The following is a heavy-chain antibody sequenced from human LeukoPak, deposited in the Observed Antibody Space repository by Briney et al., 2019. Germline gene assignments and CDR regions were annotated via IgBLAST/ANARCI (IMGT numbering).Heavy chain of an antibody. CDR2: INPNSGGT. CDR1: GYTFTGYY. Sequence: ASVKVSCKASGYTFTGYYMHWVRQAPGQGLEWMGWINPNSGGTNYAQKFQGRVTMTKDTSITTAYMEVSGLRSDDTAVYFCARGEIDGPDFDQRGQGTLVTVSS. CDR3: ARGEIDGPDFDQ. D-gene: IGHD5-24*01. J-gene: IGHJ4*02. V-gene: IGHV1-2*02.